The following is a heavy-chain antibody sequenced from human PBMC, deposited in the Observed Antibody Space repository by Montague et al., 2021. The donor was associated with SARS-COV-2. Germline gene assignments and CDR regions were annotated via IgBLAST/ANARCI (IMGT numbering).Heavy chain of an antibody. D-gene: IGHD3-10*01. CDR2: IYYSGST. CDR1: GGSISSSSNY. Sequence: SETLSLTCTVSGGSISSSSNYWGWIRQPPGKGLEWIGSIYYSGSTYYXSSLKSRVTISVDTSKNQFPLKLNSVTAADTAVYYCAGLVWFGELSSENWFDPWGQGTLVTVSS. CDR3: AGLVWFGELSSENWFDP. J-gene: IGHJ5*02. V-gene: IGHV4-39*01.